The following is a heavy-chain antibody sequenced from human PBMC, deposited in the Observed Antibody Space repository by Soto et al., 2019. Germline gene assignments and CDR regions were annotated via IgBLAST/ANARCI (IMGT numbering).Heavy chain of an antibody. J-gene: IGHJ4*02. Sequence: GGSLRLSCAASGFTFSNAWMSWVRQAPGKGLEWVGRIKSKTDGGTRDYAAPVKGRFTMSRDDSKNMLYLQMSSLKTEDKAVYYCTTDDPINKNWGQGTLVTVYS. CDR3: TTDDPINKN. CDR1: GFTFSNAW. V-gene: IGHV3-15*01. CDR2: IKSKTDGGTR.